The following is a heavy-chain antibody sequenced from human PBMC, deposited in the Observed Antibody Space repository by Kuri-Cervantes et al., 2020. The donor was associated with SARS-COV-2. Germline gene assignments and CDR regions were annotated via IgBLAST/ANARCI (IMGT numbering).Heavy chain of an antibody. CDR2: IYTSGST. CDR1: GGSISSGSYY. Sequence: YLTCTVSGGSISSGSYYWSWIRQPAGKGLEWIGYIYTSGSTNYNPSLKSRVTISVDTSKNQFSLKLSSVTAADTAVYYCARDPGWELLSYYYMDVWAKGPRSPSP. D-gene: IGHD1-26*01. CDR3: ARDPGWELLSYYYMDV. V-gene: IGHV4-61*09. J-gene: IGHJ6*03.